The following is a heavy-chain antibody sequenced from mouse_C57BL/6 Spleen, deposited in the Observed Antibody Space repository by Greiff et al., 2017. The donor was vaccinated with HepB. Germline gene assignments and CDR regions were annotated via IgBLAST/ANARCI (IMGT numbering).Heavy chain of an antibody. J-gene: IGHJ2*01. CDR1: GYTFTSYW. CDR3: ARDYYGSRNFDY. D-gene: IGHD1-1*01. Sequence: QVQLKQPGAELVKPGASVKLSCKASGYTFTSYWMQWVKQRPGQGLEWIGEIDPSDSYTNYNQKFKGKATLTVDTSSSTAYMQLSSLTSEDSAVYYCARDYYGSRNFDYWGQGTTLTVSS. V-gene: IGHV1-50*01. CDR2: IDPSDSYT.